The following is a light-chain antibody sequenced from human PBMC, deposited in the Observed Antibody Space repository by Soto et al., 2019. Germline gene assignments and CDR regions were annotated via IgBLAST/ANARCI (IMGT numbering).Light chain of an antibody. CDR3: GSFTTSRIWV. CDR1: SSDVGGYNY. CDR2: GVN. J-gene: IGLJ3*02. Sequence: QSALTQPRSVSGSPGQSVTISCTGTSSDVGGYNYVSWYQQHPGKAPKLMIYGVNSRPSGISNRFSGSKSGNTASLTISGLQVEDEAEYFCGSFTTSRIWVFGGGTKLTVL. V-gene: IGLV2-11*01.